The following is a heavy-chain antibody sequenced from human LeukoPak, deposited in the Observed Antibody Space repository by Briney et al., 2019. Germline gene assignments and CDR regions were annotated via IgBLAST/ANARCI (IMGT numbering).Heavy chain of an antibody. CDR2: ISSSSSYI. J-gene: IGHJ6*03. V-gene: IGHV3-21*01. CDR3: ARDSYPPGNYYYYYYMDV. CDR1: GFTFSSYS. Sequence: GGSLRLSCAASGFTFSSYSMNWVRQAPGKGLEWVSSISSSSSYIYYADSVKGRFTISRDNAKNSLYLQMNSLRAEDTAVYYCARDSYPPGNYYYYYYMDVWGKGTTATVSS.